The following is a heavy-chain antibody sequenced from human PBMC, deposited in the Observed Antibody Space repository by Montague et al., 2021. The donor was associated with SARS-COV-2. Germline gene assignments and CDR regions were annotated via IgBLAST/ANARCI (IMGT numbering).Heavy chain of an antibody. CDR2: FYYTGST. J-gene: IGHJ5*01. CDR1: GVSVTNGNYY. V-gene: IGHV4-61*01. D-gene: IGHD6-19*01. CDR3: VRDVGTGWGTFDS. Sequence: SETLSLTCIVSGVSVTNGNYYWSWIRQTPGKGLEWIGYFYYTGSTESNPSLKSRVTVSGDTSKNQFSLKLTSVTAADTAVYFCVRDVGTGWGTFDSWGHGILVTVSS.